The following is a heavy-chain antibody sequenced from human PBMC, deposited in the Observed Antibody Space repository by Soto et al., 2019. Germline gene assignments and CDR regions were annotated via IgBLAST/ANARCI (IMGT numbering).Heavy chain of an antibody. V-gene: IGHV1-2*04. Sequence: ASVKVSFKASGYTFTGYYMHWVRQAPGQGLDWMGWINPNSGGTNYAQKFQGWVTMTRDTSISTAYMELSRLRSDDTAVYYCARELSTFSSCADYWGQGTLVTVSS. CDR3: ARELSTFSSCADY. CDR2: INPNSGGT. CDR1: GYTFTGYY. J-gene: IGHJ4*02. D-gene: IGHD2-2*01.